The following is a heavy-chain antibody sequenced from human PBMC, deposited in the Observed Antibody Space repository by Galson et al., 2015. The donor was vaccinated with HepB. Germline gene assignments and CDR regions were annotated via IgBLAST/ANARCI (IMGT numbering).Heavy chain of an antibody. D-gene: IGHD3-22*01. Sequence: SLRLSCAASGFTFDDYTMHWVRQAPGKGLEWVSLISWDGGSTYYADSVKGRFTISRDNSKNSLYLQMNSLRTEDTALYYCAKAEYYYDSSGLFDYRGQGTLVTVSS. J-gene: IGHJ4*02. V-gene: IGHV3-43*01. CDR1: GFTFDDYT. CDR2: ISWDGGST. CDR3: AKAEYYYDSSGLFDY.